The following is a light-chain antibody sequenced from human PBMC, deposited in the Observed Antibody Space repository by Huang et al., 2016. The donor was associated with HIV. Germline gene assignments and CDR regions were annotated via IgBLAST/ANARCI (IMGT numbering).Light chain of an antibody. CDR3: QQYDDLYS. V-gene: IGKV1-33*01. CDR2: HAS. Sequence: DIEMTQSPSSLSASVGDRVTITCQASQYIRNYLNWYQQKPGKAPEVLIYHASNLQTGVPSRFSGNGSGTDFTFTISSLQPEDIATYYCQQYDDLYSFGQGTKLEIK. J-gene: IGKJ2*03. CDR1: QYIRNY.